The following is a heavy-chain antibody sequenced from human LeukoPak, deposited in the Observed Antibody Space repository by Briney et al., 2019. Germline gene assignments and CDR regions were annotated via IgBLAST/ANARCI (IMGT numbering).Heavy chain of an antibody. V-gene: IGHV1-2*02. D-gene: IGHD3-10*01. CDR3: ATDFTMVRGVGDY. CDR2: INPNSGGT. Sequence: ASVKVSCKASGYTFTGYYMHWVRQAPGQGLAWMGWINPNSGGTNYAQKFQSRVTMTRDTSISTAYMELSRLRSDDTAVYYCATDFTMVRGVGDYWGQGTLVTVSS. CDR1: GYTFTGYY. J-gene: IGHJ4*02.